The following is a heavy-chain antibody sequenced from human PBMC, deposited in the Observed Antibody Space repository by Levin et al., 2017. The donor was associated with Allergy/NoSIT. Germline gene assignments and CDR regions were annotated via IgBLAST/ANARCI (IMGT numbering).Heavy chain of an antibody. V-gene: IGHV3-48*03. CDR1: GFTFSSYE. D-gene: IGHD3-3*01. CDR3: ARQLGNFWSGYNDVDY. CDR2: ISSTGSTI. Sequence: GGSLRLSCAASGFTFSSYEMNWVRRAPGKGLEWVSYISSTGSTIYSADSVKGRFTISRDNAKNSLYLHMNSLRAEDTAVYYCARQLGNFWSGYNDVDYWGQGTLVTVSS. J-gene: IGHJ4*02.